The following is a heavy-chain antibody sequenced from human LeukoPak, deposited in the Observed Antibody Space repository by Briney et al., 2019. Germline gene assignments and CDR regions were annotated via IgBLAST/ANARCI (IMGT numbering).Heavy chain of an antibody. CDR1: GFTFTSSA. J-gene: IGHJ4*02. D-gene: IGHD3-3*01. Sequence: ASVKVSCKASGFTFTSSAVQWVRQARGQRLEWIGWIVVGSGNTNYAQKFQERVTNTRDMSTSTAYMELSSLRSEDTAVYYCAAWGGSFWYYFDYWGQGTLVTVSS. CDR3: AAWGGSFWYYFDY. CDR2: IVVGSGNT. V-gene: IGHV1-58*01.